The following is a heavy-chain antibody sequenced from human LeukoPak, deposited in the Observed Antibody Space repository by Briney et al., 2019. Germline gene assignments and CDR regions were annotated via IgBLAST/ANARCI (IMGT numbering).Heavy chain of an antibody. D-gene: IGHD2-15*01. CDR1: GFTFSDYY. Sequence: GGSLRLSCAASGFTFSDYYMSWIRQAPGKGLEWISHISITGSIIFYADSVKGRFTVSRDNAKNSLYLQMNSLRAEDTAVYYCARAVAATKGSDAFDIWGQGTMVTVSS. V-gene: IGHV3-11*04. CDR2: ISITGSII. J-gene: IGHJ3*02. CDR3: ARAVAATKGSDAFDI.